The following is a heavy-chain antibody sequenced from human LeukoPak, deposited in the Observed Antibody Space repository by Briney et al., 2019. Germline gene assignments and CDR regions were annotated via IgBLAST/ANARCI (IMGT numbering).Heavy chain of an antibody. D-gene: IGHD2-15*01. CDR3: ARDVCTGATCNSGAISDY. V-gene: IGHV4-59*12. Sequence: PSETLSLTCTVFGGSISGYYWSWIRQPPGKGLEWIGYIYHSASTNYNPSLKSRLTISIDTSKNQFSLKLSTVTAADTAVYYCARDVCTGATCNSGAISDYWGQGTLVTVSS. CDR1: GGSISGYY. J-gene: IGHJ4*02. CDR2: IYHSAST.